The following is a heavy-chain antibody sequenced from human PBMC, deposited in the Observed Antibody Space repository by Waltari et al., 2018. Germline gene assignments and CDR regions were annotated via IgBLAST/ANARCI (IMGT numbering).Heavy chain of an antibody. Sequence: QLQLQESGPGLVKSSETLSLTCIVSGGSISSSSFYWGWIRQPPGKGLEWIGSIYYSGSTYYNPSLKSRVTISVDSSKNHFSLKLSSVTAADTAVYYCARTTDDSREFDYWGQGTLVTVSS. D-gene: IGHD3-22*01. CDR3: ARTTDDSREFDY. V-gene: IGHV4-39*07. CDR2: IYYSGST. CDR1: GGSISSSSFY. J-gene: IGHJ4*02.